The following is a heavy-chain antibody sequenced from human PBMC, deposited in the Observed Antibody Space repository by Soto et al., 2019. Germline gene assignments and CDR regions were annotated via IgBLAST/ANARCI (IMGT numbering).Heavy chain of an antibody. D-gene: IGHD6-13*01. V-gene: IGHV4-59*12. J-gene: IGHJ5*02. CDR3: ARPYSSTPYNWLDP. CDR1: GGSISTYY. CDR2: IYYSGTT. Sequence: PSDTLXLTCTVSGGSISTYYWTWIRQPPGKGLEWIGYIYYSGTTKFNPSLKSRVTISVDTSKNQFSLRLSSVTAADTAVYYCARPYSSTPYNWLDPWGQGTLVTVSS.